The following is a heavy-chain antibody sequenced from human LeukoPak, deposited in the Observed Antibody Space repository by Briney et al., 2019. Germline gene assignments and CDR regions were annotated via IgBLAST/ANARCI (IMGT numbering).Heavy chain of an antibody. D-gene: IGHD2-15*01. J-gene: IGHJ4*02. CDR3: LYGGSSGDWVY. V-gene: IGHV4-4*02. CDR2: IFHSGST. CDR1: GASISGSTNW. Sequence: KPSETLSLTCAVSGASISGSTNWWSWVRQPPGKGLEWIGEIFHSGSTNYNPSLKSRVTMSADKSKNQFSLNLSYVTAADTAVYYCLYGGSSGDWVYWGQGTLVTVSS.